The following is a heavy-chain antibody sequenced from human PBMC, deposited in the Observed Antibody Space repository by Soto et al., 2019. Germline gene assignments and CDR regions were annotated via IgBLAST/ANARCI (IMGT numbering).Heavy chain of an antibody. CDR2: ISYDASNK. J-gene: IGHJ6*02. CDR3: VRVAGIAEIGAHYYYGMDV. Sequence: QVPLVESGGDVVQPGRSLRLSCAASGFSFSTYAIHWLRQPPGIGLEWVAVISYDASNKGYADSVKGRFTISRDNSKNPLTLQINSLRTGDPAVSYCVRVAGIAEIGAHYYYGMDVWGQGTTVTVSS. V-gene: IGHV3-30-3*01. D-gene: IGHD6-13*01. CDR1: GFSFSTYA.